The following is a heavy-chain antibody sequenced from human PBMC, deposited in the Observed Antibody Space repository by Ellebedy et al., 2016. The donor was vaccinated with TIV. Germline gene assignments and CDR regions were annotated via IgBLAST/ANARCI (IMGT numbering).Heavy chain of an antibody. D-gene: IGHD2-15*01. CDR1: GFTFSNYN. J-gene: IGHJ4*02. CDR2: ISRSSDTK. V-gene: IGHV3-48*04. Sequence: GESLKISXVTSGFTFSNYNMNWVRQAPGKGLECISHISRSSDTKYYADSVKGRFTISRDNAKSSLYLQMNSLRAEDSAVYYCARDVFADRGHFDFWGQGTLITVSS. CDR3: ARDVFADRGHFDF.